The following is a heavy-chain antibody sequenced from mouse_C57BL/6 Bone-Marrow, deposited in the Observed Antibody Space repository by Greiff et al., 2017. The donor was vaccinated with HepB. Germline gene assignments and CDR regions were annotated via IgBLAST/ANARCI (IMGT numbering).Heavy chain of an antibody. J-gene: IGHJ2*01. CDR3: ARCTTVPYYFDY. CDR1: GYSFTSYY. D-gene: IGHD1-1*01. CDR2: IYPGSGNT. V-gene: IGHV1-66*01. Sequence: QVQLQQSGPELVKPGASVKISCKASGYSFTSYYIHWVKQRPGQGLEWIGWIYPGSGNTKYNEKFKGKATLTADTSSSTAYMQLSSLTSEDSAVYYCARCTTVPYYFDYWGQGTTLTVSS.